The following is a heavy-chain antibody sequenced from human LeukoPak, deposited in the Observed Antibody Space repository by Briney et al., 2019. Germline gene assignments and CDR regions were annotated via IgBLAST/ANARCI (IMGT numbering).Heavy chain of an antibody. CDR3: ARAVAGPAGEYYFDY. CDR1: GFTFSRYS. D-gene: IGHD6-19*01. V-gene: IGHV3-21*01. Sequence: GGSPRLSCAASGFTFSRYSMNWVRQAPGKGLEWVSSISSSSNYIYYADSLKVRFTISRDNAANSLFLQMNSLRAEDTALYYCARAVAGPAGEYYFDYWGQGTLVTVSS. CDR2: ISSSSNYI. J-gene: IGHJ4*02.